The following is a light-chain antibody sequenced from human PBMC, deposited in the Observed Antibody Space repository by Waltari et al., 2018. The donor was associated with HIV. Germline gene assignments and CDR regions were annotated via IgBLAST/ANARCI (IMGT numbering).Light chain of an antibody. V-gene: IGLV2-14*03. CDR2: DVS. CDR1: SSDVGTSHH. J-gene: IGLJ2*01. CDR3: SSYTIRTTLE. Sequence: QSALTPPASVSASPGQSLTISCTGTSSDVGTSHHVPWYQQPPGEAPKLIIYDVSNRPSGVSNRFSGSKSGNTASLTISGLQAEDEADYYCSSYTIRTTLEFGGGTKLTVL.